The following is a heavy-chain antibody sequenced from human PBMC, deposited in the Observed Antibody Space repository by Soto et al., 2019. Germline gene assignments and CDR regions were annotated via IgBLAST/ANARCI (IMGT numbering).Heavy chain of an antibody. CDR1: GFTFSSYA. D-gene: IGHD2-15*01. Sequence: GGSLRLSCAASGFTFSSYAMSWVRQAPGKGLEWVSAISGSGGSTYYADSVKGRFTISRDNSKNTLYLQMNSLRAEDTAVYYCAKGGYCSGGSCYSGWLRYFDYWGQGTLVTVSS. J-gene: IGHJ4*02. V-gene: IGHV3-23*01. CDR3: AKGGYCSGGSCYSGWLRYFDY. CDR2: ISGSGGST.